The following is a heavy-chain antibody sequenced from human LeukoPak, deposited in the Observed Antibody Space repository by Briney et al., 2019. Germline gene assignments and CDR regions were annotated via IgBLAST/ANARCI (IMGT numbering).Heavy chain of an antibody. D-gene: IGHD2-15*01. CDR1: GGTFSSYA. V-gene: IGHV1-69*01. CDR3: AREGYCSGGTCYSTMNWFDP. J-gene: IGHJ5*02. Sequence: SVKVSCKASGGTFSSYAISWVRQAPGQGLEWMGGIIPIFGTANYAQKFQGRVTITADESTSTAYMELSSLRSEDTAVYYCAREGYCSGGTCYSTMNWFDPWGQGTLVTVSS. CDR2: IIPIFGTA.